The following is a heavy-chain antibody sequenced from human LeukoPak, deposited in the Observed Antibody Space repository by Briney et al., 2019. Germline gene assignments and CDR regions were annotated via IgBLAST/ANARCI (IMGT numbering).Heavy chain of an antibody. D-gene: IGHD4-17*01. CDR2: VGGYNGKT. J-gene: IGHJ4*02. Sequence: GASVKVSCKASGFTLISYGISWVRQAPGQGPEWVGWVGGYNGKTSYSEKFQGRVSMTTDSSTSTTYMELRSLRSDDTAVYYCAKDLVGYGDYAYYFDTWGQGTLVTVSS. CDR3: AKDLVGYGDYAYYFDT. CDR1: GFTLISYG. V-gene: IGHV1-18*01.